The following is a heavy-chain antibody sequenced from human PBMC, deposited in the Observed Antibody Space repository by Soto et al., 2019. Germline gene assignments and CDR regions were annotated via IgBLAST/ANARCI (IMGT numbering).Heavy chain of an antibody. D-gene: IGHD2-15*01. CDR1: GGSISNYY. Sequence: SETLSLTCTVSGGSISNYYWSWIRQPPGKGLEWIGYISYSGSSNYNPSLKSRVTISVDTSKNQFSLKLSSVTAADTAVYYCARRHRYCSGDSRYLFDYCGQGTLVTVSS. V-gene: IGHV4-59*08. CDR3: ARRHRYCSGDSRYLFDY. J-gene: IGHJ4*02. CDR2: ISYSGSS.